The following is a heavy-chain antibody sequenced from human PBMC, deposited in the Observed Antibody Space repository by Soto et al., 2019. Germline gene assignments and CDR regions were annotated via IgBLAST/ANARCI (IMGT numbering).Heavy chain of an antibody. CDR3: ASGIGVVVTEQYNYYGMDV. Sequence: GESLKISCKGSGYSFTSYWISWVRQMPGKGLEWMGRIDPSDSYTNYSPSFQGHVTISADKSISTAYLQWSSLKASDTAMYYCASGIGVVVTEQYNYYGMDVWGQGTTVTVSS. V-gene: IGHV5-10-1*01. CDR2: IDPSDSYT. J-gene: IGHJ6*02. D-gene: IGHD2-15*01. CDR1: GYSFTSYW.